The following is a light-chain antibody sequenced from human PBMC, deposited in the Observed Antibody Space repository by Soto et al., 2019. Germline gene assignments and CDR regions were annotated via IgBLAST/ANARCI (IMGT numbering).Light chain of an antibody. V-gene: IGKV3-20*01. Sequence: EIVLTQSPGTLSLSPGERATLSCRASQSVNIYLAWYQQKPGQAPRLLIYGASSRATGTPGRFSGSGSGTDFTLTITRLEPEDFAVYYCQQYGSSPQTFGQGTKVDIK. CDR3: QQYGSSPQT. CDR2: GAS. J-gene: IGKJ1*01. CDR1: QSVNIY.